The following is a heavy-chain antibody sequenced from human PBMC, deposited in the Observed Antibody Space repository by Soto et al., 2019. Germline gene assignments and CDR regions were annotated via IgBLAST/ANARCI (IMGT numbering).Heavy chain of an antibody. D-gene: IGHD6-13*01. CDR2: ISSSSSYI. V-gene: IGHV3-21*01. Sequence: PGGSLRLSCAASGFTFSSYSMNWVRQAPGKGLEWVSSISSSSSYIYYADSVKGRFTISRDNAKNSLYLQMNSLRAEDTAVYYCARDIYSSSWYSIWFDPWGQGTLVTGSS. J-gene: IGHJ5*02. CDR3: ARDIYSSSWYSIWFDP. CDR1: GFTFSSYS.